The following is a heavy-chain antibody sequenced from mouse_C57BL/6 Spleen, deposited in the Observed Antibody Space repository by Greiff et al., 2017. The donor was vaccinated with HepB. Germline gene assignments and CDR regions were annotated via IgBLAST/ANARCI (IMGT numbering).Heavy chain of an antibody. D-gene: IGHD1-1*01. V-gene: IGHV1-18*01. Sequence: VQLQQSGPELVKPGASVKIPCKASGYTFTDYNMDWVKQSHGKSLEWIGDINPNNGGTIYNQKFKGKATLTVDKSSSTAYMELRSLTSEDTAVYYCARWGYYGSSPYYYAMDYWGQGTSVTVSS. CDR3: ARWGYYGSSPYYYAMDY. J-gene: IGHJ4*01. CDR2: INPNNGGT. CDR1: GYTFTDYN.